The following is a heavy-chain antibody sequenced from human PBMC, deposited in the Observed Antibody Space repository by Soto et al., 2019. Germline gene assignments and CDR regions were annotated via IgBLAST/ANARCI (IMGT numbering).Heavy chain of an antibody. D-gene: IGHD3-22*01. J-gene: IGHJ4*02. CDR1: GYTFTGYY. Sequence: QVQLVQSGAEVKKPGASVKVSCKASGYTFTGYYMHWVRQAPGQGLEWMGWINPNSGGTNYAQKLQGWVTMTRDTSISTAYMELSRLRSDDTAVYYCARAKPYYYDSSGYSLWGQGTLVTVSS. CDR2: INPNSGGT. CDR3: ARAKPYYYDSSGYSL. V-gene: IGHV1-2*04.